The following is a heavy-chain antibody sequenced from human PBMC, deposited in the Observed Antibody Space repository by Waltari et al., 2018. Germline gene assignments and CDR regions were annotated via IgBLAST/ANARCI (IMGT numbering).Heavy chain of an antibody. CDR2: IKPDGSEE. CDR3: ARDDGIRTVDY. CDR1: GFTFSSYW. J-gene: IGHJ4*02. D-gene: IGHD1-20*01. Sequence: EVQLVESGGGLVQPGGSLRLSCAASGFTFSSYWMSWVRQAPGKGLEWVANIKPDGSEEYSGDSVKGRVTISRDNAKNSLYLQMNSLRAEDTAVYYCARDDGIRTVDYWGQGTLVTVSS. V-gene: IGHV3-7*01.